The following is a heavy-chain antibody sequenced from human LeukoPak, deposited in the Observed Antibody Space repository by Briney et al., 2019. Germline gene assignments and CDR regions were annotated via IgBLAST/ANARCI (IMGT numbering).Heavy chain of an antibody. CDR2: ISSSSSTI. D-gene: IGHD6-19*01. J-gene: IGHJ4*02. CDR1: GFAFSSYS. V-gene: IGHV3-48*04. Sequence: PGGSLRLSCAASGFAFSSYSMNWVRQAPGKGLEWVSYISSSSSTIYYADSVKGRFTISRDNAKNSLYLQMNSLRAEDTAVYYCARDHDSSGWYGSSDYWGQGTLVTVSS. CDR3: ARDHDSSGWYGSSDY.